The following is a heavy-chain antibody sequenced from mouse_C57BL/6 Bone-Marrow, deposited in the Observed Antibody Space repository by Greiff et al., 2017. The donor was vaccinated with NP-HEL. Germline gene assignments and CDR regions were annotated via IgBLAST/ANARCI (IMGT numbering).Heavy chain of an antibody. V-gene: IGHV1-64*01. CDR3: ARGGSSHRFAY. CDR1: GYTFTSYW. J-gene: IGHJ3*01. CDR2: IHPNSGST. D-gene: IGHD1-1*01. Sequence: VQLQQPGAELVKPGASVKLSCKASGYTFTSYWVHWVKQRPGQGLEWIGMIHPNSGSTNYNEKFKSKATLTVDKSSSTAYMQLSSLTSEDSAVYYCARGGSSHRFAYWGQGTLVTVSA.